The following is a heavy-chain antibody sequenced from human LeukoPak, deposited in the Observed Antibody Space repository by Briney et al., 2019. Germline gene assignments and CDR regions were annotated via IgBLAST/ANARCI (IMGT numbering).Heavy chain of an antibody. V-gene: IGHV1-69*05. Sequence: ASVKVSCKASGGTFSSYAISWVRQAPGQGLEWMGGIIPIFGTANYAQKFQGRVTITTDESTSTAYMELSRLRSEDTAVYYCAREATTGYAFDIWGQGTMVTVSS. D-gene: IGHD1-26*01. CDR3: AREATTGYAFDI. CDR1: GGTFSSYA. CDR2: IIPIFGTA. J-gene: IGHJ3*02.